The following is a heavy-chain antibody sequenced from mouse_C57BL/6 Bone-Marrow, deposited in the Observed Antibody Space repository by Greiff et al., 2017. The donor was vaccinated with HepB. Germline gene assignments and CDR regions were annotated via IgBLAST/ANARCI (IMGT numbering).Heavy chain of an antibody. D-gene: IGHD1-1*01. J-gene: IGHJ4*01. CDR1: GYTFTSYW. V-gene: IGHV1-5*01. CDR2: IYPGNSDT. CDR3: TREDFTTVVADYAMDY. Sequence: VQLQQSGTVLARPGASVKMSCKTSGYTFTSYWMHWVKQRPGQGLEWIGAIYPGNSDTSYNQKFKGKAKLTAVTSASTAYMELSSLTNEDSAVYYCTREDFTTVVADYAMDYWGQGTSVTVSS.